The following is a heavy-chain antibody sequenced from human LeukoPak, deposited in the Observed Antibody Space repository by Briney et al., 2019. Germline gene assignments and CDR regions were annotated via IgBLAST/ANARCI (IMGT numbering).Heavy chain of an antibody. V-gene: IGHV4-30-4*01. D-gene: IGHD2-15*01. J-gene: IGHJ4*02. CDR2: IYYSGST. CDR1: GGSISSGDYY. Sequence: PSETLSLTCTVSGGSISSGDYYWSWIRQPPGKGLEWIGYIYYSGSTYYNPSLKSRVTISVDRSKNQFSLKLSSVTAADTAVYYCARDLLRAAPSTELFDYWGQGTLVTVSS. CDR3: ARDLLRAAPSTELFDY.